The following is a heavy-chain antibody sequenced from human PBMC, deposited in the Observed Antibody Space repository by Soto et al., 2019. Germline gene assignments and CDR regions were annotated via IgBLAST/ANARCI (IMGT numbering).Heavy chain of an antibody. J-gene: IGHJ4*02. D-gene: IGHD5-12*01. V-gene: IGHV3-30-3*01. Sequence: QVQLVESGGGVVQPGRSLRLSCAASGFTFSSYAMHWVRQAPGNGLEWVAVISYDGSNKYYADSVKGRFTISRDNSKNTLYLQMNSLRAEDTAVYYCARDAGYSGYEPYFDYWGQGTLVNVSS. CDR2: ISYDGSNK. CDR1: GFTFSSYA. CDR3: ARDAGYSGYEPYFDY.